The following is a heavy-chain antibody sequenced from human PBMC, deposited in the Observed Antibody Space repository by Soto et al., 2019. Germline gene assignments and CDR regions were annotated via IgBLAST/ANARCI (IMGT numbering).Heavy chain of an antibody. CDR3: AGGGGSYYGFWFDH. V-gene: IGHV3-9*01. CDR1: GFTFDYYG. J-gene: IGHJ5*02. D-gene: IGHD1-26*01. CDR2: ISWNSGSI. Sequence: GGSLRLSCAASGFTFDYYGMHGVRQAPGKGLEWVSGISWNSGSIGYADSVKGRFTISRDNAKNSLYLQMNSLRAEDTALYYCAGGGGSYYGFWFDHWGQGTLVTVSS.